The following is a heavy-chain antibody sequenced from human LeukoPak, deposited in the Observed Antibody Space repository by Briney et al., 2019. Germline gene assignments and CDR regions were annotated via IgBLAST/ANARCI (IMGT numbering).Heavy chain of an antibody. D-gene: IGHD6-19*01. CDR2: IYHSGAT. V-gene: IGHV4-38-2*02. J-gene: IGHJ4*02. Sequence: PSETLSLTCTVSGYSISSGYYWGWIRQSPEKGLEWIGSIYHSGATYYNPTLKSRVTISVDTSKNQFSLKVTSVTAADTAVYYCARDLGTAGIAPVDYWGQGTLVTVSS. CDR1: GYSISSGYY. CDR3: ARDLGTAGIAPVDY.